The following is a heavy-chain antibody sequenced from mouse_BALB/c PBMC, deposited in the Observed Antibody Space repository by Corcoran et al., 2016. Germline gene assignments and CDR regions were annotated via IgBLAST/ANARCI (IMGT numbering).Heavy chain of an antibody. V-gene: IGHV14-3*02. CDR3: ANWDWYFYV. CDR2: IDPANGNT. CDR1: VFNIKETY. J-gene: IGHJ1*01. Sequence: EGQLQPSGTELVKSGASVKLSCTASVFNIKETYRQWVKQRPGQGLEWIGRIDPANGNTTYDPKFQGKATITADTSSNTAYLQLRSLTSEDTAVYYCANWDWYFYVWGAGTTVTVSS. D-gene: IGHD4-1*01.